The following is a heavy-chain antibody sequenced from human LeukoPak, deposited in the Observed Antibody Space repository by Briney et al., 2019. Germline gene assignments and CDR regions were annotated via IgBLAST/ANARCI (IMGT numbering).Heavy chain of an antibody. D-gene: IGHD3-22*01. CDR1: GYSFTGYF. CDR3: ARSGSTGYSLDY. V-gene: IGHV1-2*02. J-gene: IGHJ4*02. CDR2: IDPNSGDT. Sequence: DSVAVSCKASGYSFTGYFIHWVRQAPGQGLEWMGCIDPNSGDTKYAQKFQGRVSMPRDTSTRTAYMELSRLRSDDTAVYFCARSGSTGYSLDYWGQGTLVTVSS.